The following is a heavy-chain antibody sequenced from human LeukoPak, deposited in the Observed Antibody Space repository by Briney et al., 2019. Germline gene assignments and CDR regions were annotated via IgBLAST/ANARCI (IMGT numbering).Heavy chain of an antibody. V-gene: IGHV4-59*12. CDR3: ARELGSQWLVGGAHFAY. Sequence: SETLSLTCTVSGGSISSYYLSWIRQPPGKGLEWIGYIYYSGSTNYNPSLKSRVTISVDTSKNQFSLKLSSVTAADTAVYYCARELGSQWLVGGAHFAYWGQGTLVTVSS. J-gene: IGHJ4*02. CDR1: GGSISSYY. D-gene: IGHD6-19*01. CDR2: IYYSGST.